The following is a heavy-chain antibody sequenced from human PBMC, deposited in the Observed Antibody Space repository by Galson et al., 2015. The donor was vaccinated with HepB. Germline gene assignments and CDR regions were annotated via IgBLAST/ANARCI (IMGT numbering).Heavy chain of an antibody. CDR3: ARDHPGLGYCSGGSCYC. CDR2: IYSGGST. Sequence: SLRLSCAASGFTVSSNYMSWVRQAPGKGLEWDSVIYSGGSTYYADSVKGRFTISRDNSKNTLYLQMNSLRAEDTAVYYCARDHPGLGYCSGGSCYCWGQGTLVTVSS. D-gene: IGHD2-15*01. V-gene: IGHV3-66*02. CDR1: GFTVSSNY. J-gene: IGHJ4*02.